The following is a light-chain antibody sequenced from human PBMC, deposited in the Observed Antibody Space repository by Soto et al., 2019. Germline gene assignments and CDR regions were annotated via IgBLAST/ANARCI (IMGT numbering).Light chain of an antibody. CDR3: SSSSTSSTLVL. Sequence: QSALTQPASVSGSPGQSITISCTGTNSDVGGNNYVSWYQQHPGKAPKLMIYDVSNRPSGVSYRFSGSKSGNTASLTISGLHAEDEADYFCSSSSTSSTLVLFGGGTKLTVL. V-gene: IGLV2-14*01. CDR2: DVS. CDR1: NSDVGGNNY. J-gene: IGLJ2*01.